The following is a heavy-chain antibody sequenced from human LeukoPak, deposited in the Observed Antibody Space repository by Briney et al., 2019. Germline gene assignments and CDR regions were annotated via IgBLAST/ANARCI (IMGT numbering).Heavy chain of an antibody. J-gene: IGHJ4*02. CDR2: IYYSGST. CDR1: GGSISSGDYY. Sequence: SETLSLTCTVSGGSISSGDYYWSWIRQPPGKGLEWIGYIYYSGSTYYNPSLKSRVTISVDTSKNQFSLKLSSVTAADTAVYYCARASCSGGSCYGSNWGSTDYWGQGTLVTVSS. D-gene: IGHD2-15*01. CDR3: ARASCSGGSCYGSNWGSTDY. V-gene: IGHV4-30-4*01.